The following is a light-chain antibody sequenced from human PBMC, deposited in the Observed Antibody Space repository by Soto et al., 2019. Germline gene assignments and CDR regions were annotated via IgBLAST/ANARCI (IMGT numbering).Light chain of an antibody. Sequence: DIQMTQSPSTLYASIGDRVTITCRSSQTIGRWLTWYQQKPGKAPKVVVYEASKVDSGVPSRFSGSGYGTEFTFTISSLEPDDFATYYCQQYNSFSWTFGQGTKVEIK. CDR3: QQYNSFSWT. J-gene: IGKJ1*01. CDR1: QTIGRW. V-gene: IGKV1-5*03. CDR2: EAS.